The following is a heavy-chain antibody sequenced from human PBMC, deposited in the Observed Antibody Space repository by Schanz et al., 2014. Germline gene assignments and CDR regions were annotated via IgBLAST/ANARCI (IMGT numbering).Heavy chain of an antibody. Sequence: QVQLVESGGGVVQPGRSLRLSCAASGFTFSDYYMSWIRQAPGKGLEWVSYISSSGSTIYYADSVKGRFSISRDNGETSVYLQINSLRVEDTAVYYCARFLARYQYYGVDVWGQGTTVIVSS. V-gene: IGHV3-11*01. CDR1: GFTFSDYY. J-gene: IGHJ6*02. CDR3: ARFLARYQYYGVDV. CDR2: ISSSGSTI. D-gene: IGHD3-3*01.